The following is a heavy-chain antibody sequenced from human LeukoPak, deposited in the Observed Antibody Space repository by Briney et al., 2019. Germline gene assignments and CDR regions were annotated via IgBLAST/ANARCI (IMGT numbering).Heavy chain of an antibody. CDR2: IYPGDSDT. CDR1: GYDFTFYW. V-gene: IGHV5-51*01. CDR3: ARVGGGNSDFDS. J-gene: IGHJ4*02. D-gene: IGHD4-23*01. Sequence: GESLKISCKGSGYDFTFYWVAWVRQMPGKGLEWMGIIYPGDSDTRYSPSFQGQVTISADKSISTAYLQWNSLKASDTAIYYCARVGGGNSDFDSWGQGTLVTISS.